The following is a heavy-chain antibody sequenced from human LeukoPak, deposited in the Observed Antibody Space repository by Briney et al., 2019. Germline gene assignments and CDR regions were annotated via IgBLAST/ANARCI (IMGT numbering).Heavy chain of an antibody. D-gene: IGHD3-10*01. J-gene: IGHJ5*02. CDR3: ARDYVSGSFGP. CDR2: ISSSGSTI. V-gene: IGHV3-11*04. CDR1: GFTFSDYF. Sequence: PGGSLRLSCAASGFTFSDYFMSWIRQAPGKGLEWVSYISSSGSTIYYADSVKGRFTISRDNAKNTVYLQMNSLRAEDTAVYYCARDYVSGSFGPWGQGTLVTVSS.